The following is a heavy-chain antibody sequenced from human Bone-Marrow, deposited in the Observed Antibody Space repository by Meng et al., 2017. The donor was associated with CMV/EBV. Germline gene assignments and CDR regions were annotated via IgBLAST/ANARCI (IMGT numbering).Heavy chain of an antibody. V-gene: IGHV1-2*02. CDR3: ARCRFFDYYYGMDF. D-gene: IGHD3-3*01. CDR2: INPNSGGT. Sequence: ASVKVSCKASGYTFTGYYMHWVRQAPGQGLEWMGWINPNSGGTNYAQKFQGRVTMTRDTSISTAYMELSRLRSDDTAVYYCARCRFFDYYYGMDFWGQGTTVTVSS. J-gene: IGHJ6*02. CDR1: GYTFTGYY.